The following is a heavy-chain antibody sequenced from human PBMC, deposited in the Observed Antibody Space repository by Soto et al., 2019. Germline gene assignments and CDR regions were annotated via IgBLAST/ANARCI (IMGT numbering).Heavy chain of an antibody. D-gene: IGHD3-22*01. J-gene: IGHJ4*02. CDR1: GGSISSGGHY. CDR3: ARGRDSSGYYYFDY. CDR2: IYSSGNT. Sequence: SETLSLTCTVSGGSISSGGHYWSWIRQHPGKGLEWIGYIYSSGNTYYTPSLKSRVTISADTSKNQFSLNLSSVTAADTAVYYCARGRDSSGYYYFDYWGQGALVTVS. V-gene: IGHV4-31*03.